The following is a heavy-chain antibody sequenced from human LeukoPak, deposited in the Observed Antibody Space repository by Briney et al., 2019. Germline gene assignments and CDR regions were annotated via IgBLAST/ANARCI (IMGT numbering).Heavy chain of an antibody. D-gene: IGHD1-1*01. CDR3: AKGRWSPDY. Sequence: GGSLRLSCAASGFTFDGYGMSWVRQAPGKGLEWVSAIDWNGGNAGYADSVKGRFTISRDNAKNSLYLHLNSLRADDTAVYYCAKGRWSPDYWGQGTLVTVSS. V-gene: IGHV3-20*04. CDR2: IDWNGGNA. CDR1: GFTFDGYG. J-gene: IGHJ4*02.